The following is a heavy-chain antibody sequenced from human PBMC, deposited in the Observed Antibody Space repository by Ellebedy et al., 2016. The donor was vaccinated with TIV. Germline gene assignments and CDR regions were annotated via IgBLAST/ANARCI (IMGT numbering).Heavy chain of an antibody. CDR1: GFTFSAYV. V-gene: IGHV3-23*01. Sequence: PGGSLRLSCEASGFTFSAYVMSWVRQAPGKGLEWVSAISGPDSITYYADSVKGRFTISRDNSKNTLFLQMNRQRVEDTAVYYCVKDRGSGDRSGFWGQGTLVIVSS. CDR3: VKDRGSGDRSGF. CDR2: ISGPDSIT. J-gene: IGHJ4*02. D-gene: IGHD2-21*01.